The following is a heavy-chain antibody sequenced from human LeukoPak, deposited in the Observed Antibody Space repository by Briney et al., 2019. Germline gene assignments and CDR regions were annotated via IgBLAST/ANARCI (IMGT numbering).Heavy chain of an antibody. V-gene: IGHV4-59*01. CDR2: IQNTGRT. J-gene: IGHJ6*03. CDR3: AKTNGVANDILTGFYYFYYMDV. D-gene: IGHD3-9*01. CDR1: GGSISSYY. Sequence: SETLSLTCTVSGGSISSYYWSWIRQPPGKGLEWIGYIQNTGRTNYNPSLKSRVTISGNMSKNQLSLKLSSVTAADTAVYYCAKTNGVANDILTGFYYFYYMDVWGNGTTVTVSS.